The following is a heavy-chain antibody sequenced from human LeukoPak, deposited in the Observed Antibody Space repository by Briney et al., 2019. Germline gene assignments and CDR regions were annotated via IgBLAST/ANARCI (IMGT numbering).Heavy chain of an antibody. V-gene: IGHV4-61*01. J-gene: IGHJ4*02. CDR2: ISYAYSGST. CDR3: ARMRHGDYFDY. D-gene: IGHD4-17*01. CDR1: GGSVSSGIYY. Sequence: PSETLSLTCTVSGGSVSSGIYYWSWIRQPPGTGLEWIGYISYAYSGSTNYNPSLKSRVTISVDTPKNQFSLKLNSVTAADTAVYYCARMRHGDYFDYWGQGTRVTVSS.